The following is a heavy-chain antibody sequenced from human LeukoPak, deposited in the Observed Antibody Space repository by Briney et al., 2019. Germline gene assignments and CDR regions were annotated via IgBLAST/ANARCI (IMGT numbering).Heavy chain of an antibody. Sequence: PGGSLRLSCGASGFSFNTHGMHWVRQASGKGLEWVGRIRSKANSYATAYAASVKGRFTISRDDSKNTAYLQMNSLKTEDTAVYYCTSSSSSWYKAWGQGTLVTVSS. CDR2: IRSKANSYAT. D-gene: IGHD6-13*01. CDR1: GFSFNTHG. V-gene: IGHV3-73*01. CDR3: TSSSSSWYKA. J-gene: IGHJ5*02.